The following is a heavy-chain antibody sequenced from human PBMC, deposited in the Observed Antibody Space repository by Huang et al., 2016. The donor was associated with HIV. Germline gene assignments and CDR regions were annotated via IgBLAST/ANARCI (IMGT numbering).Heavy chain of an antibody. CDR2: IITIFGTA. CDR1: GGTFSSYA. D-gene: IGHD2-21*01. CDR3: ARDKSGGDANWYFDL. Sequence: QVQLVQSGAEVKKPGSSVKVSCKASGGTFSSYAINWVRQAPGQGLEWRGGIITIFGTANYAKKFQGRFTITADESTSTAYMELSSLRSEDTAVYYCARDKSGGDANWYFDLWGRGTLVTVSS. V-gene: IGHV1-69*01. J-gene: IGHJ2*01.